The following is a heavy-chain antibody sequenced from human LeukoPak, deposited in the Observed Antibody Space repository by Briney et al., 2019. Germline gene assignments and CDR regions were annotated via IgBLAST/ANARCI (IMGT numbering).Heavy chain of an antibody. D-gene: IGHD6-13*01. CDR3: ARFIAAPYYFDY. Sequence: PGGSLRLSCAASGFTFRHYNMNWVRQAPGKGLEWVSYITGSSTTIYYADSVKGRFTISRDNAKNSLYLQMNSLRAEDTAVYYCARFIAAPYYFDYWGRGTLVTVSS. CDR2: ITGSSTTI. CDR1: GFTFRHYN. V-gene: IGHV3-48*01. J-gene: IGHJ4*02.